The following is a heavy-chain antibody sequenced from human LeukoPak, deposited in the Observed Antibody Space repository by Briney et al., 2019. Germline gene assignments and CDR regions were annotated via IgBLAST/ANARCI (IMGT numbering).Heavy chain of an antibody. Sequence: SETLSLTCTVSGDSISSYFWSWIRQPPGKGLEWIGYFHDSGSANYNPSLKSRITMSVDRSKNQFSLKLRSVTAADTAVYYCARDSHSVDTATPRGFDPWGQGTLVTVSS. J-gene: IGHJ5*02. D-gene: IGHD2-15*01. V-gene: IGHV4-59*01. CDR1: GDSISSYF. CDR2: FHDSGSA. CDR3: ARDSHSVDTATPRGFDP.